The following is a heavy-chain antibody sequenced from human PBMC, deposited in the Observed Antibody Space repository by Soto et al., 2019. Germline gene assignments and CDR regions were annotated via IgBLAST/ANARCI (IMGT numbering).Heavy chain of an antibody. Sequence: ASVKVSCKASGYTFTSYGISWVRQAPGQGLEWMGWISAYNGNTNYAQKLQGRVTMTTDTSTSTAYMELRSLRSDDTAVYYCGRDIRRMKMYYDFWSGYYGGAFDIWGQGTMVTVSS. CDR2: ISAYNGNT. CDR1: GYTFTSYG. CDR3: GRDIRRMKMYYDFWSGYYGGAFDI. D-gene: IGHD3-3*01. V-gene: IGHV1-18*01. J-gene: IGHJ3*02.